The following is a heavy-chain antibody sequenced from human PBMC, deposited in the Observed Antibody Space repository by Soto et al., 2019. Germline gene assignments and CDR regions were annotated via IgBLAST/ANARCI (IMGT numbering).Heavy chain of an antibody. D-gene: IGHD2-21*02. Sequence: GGSLRLSCVASGFTFSNFGLNWVRQAPGKGLEWVSSISSSDKYIYYADSVKGRFTISRDNAKNSLSLQMNSLRADDTAVYYCARVFCRGDCYSPLDYWGQGTLVTVSS. V-gene: IGHV3-21*01. J-gene: IGHJ4*02. CDR1: GFTFSNFG. CDR3: ARVFCRGDCYSPLDY. CDR2: ISSSDKYI.